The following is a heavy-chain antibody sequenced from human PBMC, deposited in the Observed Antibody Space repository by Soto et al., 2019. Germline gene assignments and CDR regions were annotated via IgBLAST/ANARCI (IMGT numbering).Heavy chain of an antibody. CDR1: GFTFSSYA. V-gene: IGHV3-30-3*01. Sequence: QVQLVESGGGVVQPGRSLRLSCAASGFTFSSYAMHWVRQAPGKGLEWVAVISYDGSNKYYADSVKGRFTISRDNSKNTLYLQMNSLRAADTAVYYCARGWELRIDAFDIWGQGTMVTVSS. D-gene: IGHD1-26*01. CDR3: ARGWELRIDAFDI. CDR2: ISYDGSNK. J-gene: IGHJ3*02.